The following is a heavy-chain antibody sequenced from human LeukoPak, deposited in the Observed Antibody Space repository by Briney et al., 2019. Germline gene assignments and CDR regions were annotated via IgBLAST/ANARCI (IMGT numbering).Heavy chain of an antibody. V-gene: IGHV5-51*01. CDR1: GYAFASYW. Sequence: GESLKISCRVSGYAFASYWIGWVRQVPGKGLEWMGIIYPDDSDTKYSPSFQGHVTISADKSIGTAYLQWSSLRASDTAIYYCARGSGWCDYWGQGTLVTVSS. CDR3: ARGSGWCDY. D-gene: IGHD6-19*01. J-gene: IGHJ4*02. CDR2: IYPDDSDT.